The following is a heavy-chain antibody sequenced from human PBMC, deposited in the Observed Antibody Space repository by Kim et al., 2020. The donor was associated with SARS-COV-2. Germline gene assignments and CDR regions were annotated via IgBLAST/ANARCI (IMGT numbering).Heavy chain of an antibody. D-gene: IGHD2-21*01. Sequence: SETLSLTCLVSGDSISRYYWSWIRQRQGKGLEWIGYIYYSCSTNYNASLKSRVSMSIDTSENQFSLEVTSVIVAATAVYFCAGSTDGYNPHYWGQGTLVTVSS. CDR3: AGSTDGYNPHY. CDR2: IYYSCST. V-gene: IGHV4-59*01. CDR1: GDSISRYY. J-gene: IGHJ4*02.